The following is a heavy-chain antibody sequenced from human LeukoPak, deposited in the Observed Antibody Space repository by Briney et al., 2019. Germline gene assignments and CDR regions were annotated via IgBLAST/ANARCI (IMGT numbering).Heavy chain of an antibody. CDR2: ISSRSSYI. CDR3: ARGRWSFDY. Sequence: GGSLRLSCAASGFTFSDYNMNWVRQAPGKGLEWVSFISSRSSYIYYGDSVKGRFTISRDNAKNSLYLQMNSLRAEDTAVYYCARGRWSFDYWGQGTLVTVSS. V-gene: IGHV3-21*01. D-gene: IGHD5-24*01. J-gene: IGHJ4*02. CDR1: GFTFSDYN.